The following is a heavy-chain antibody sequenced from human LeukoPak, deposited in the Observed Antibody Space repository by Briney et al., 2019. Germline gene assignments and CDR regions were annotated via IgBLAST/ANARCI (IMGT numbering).Heavy chain of an antibody. D-gene: IGHD3-9*01. CDR3: ARDHYDILTGYYNFDY. CDR1: GFTFSSYD. Sequence: GGSLRLSCAASGFTFSSYDMHWVRQAPGKGLEWVSSISSSSSYIYYADSVKGRFTISRDNAKNSLYLQMNSLRAEDTAVYYCARDHYDILTGYYNFDYWGQGTLVTVSS. V-gene: IGHV3-21*01. CDR2: ISSSSSYI. J-gene: IGHJ4*02.